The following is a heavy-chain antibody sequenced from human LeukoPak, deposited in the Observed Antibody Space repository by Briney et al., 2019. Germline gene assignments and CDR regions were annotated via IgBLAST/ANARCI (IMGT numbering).Heavy chain of an antibody. CDR3: ARLAISSTRDV. CDR1: GFTISSNY. D-gene: IGHD3-3*02. CDR2: IYSGGST. J-gene: IGHJ6*04. Sequence: GGSLRLSCAASGFTISSNYMSWVRQAPGKGLEWVSVIYSGGSTYYADSVKGRFTISRDNSKNTLYLQMNSLRAEDTAVYYCARLAISSTRDVWGKGTTVTVSS. V-gene: IGHV3-66*02.